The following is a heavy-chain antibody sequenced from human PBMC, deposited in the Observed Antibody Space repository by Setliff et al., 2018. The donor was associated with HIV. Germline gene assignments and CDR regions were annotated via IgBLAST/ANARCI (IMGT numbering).Heavy chain of an antibody. V-gene: IGHV3-7*04. CDR1: RFTFNDYW. Sequence: PGGSLRLSCVASRFTFNDYWMSWVRQAPGKGLEWVANIDRDGSETNYVDSVKGRFTIFRDNAKSSMYLQMNSLRAEDTAVYYCVRGTLDFWGQGNLVTVSS. J-gene: IGHJ4*02. CDR3: VRGTLDF. CDR2: IDRDGSET.